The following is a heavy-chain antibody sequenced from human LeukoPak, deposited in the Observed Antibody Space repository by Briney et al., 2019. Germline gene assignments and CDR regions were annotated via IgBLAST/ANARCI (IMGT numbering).Heavy chain of an antibody. CDR3: ATVAWAGVGVSMGGDH. CDR1: GYSFSNYG. V-gene: IGHV1-18*04. D-gene: IGHD1-26*01. J-gene: IGHJ4*02. Sequence: ASVTVSCKTSGYSFSNYGISWVRQAPGQGLGWMGWISGYNGNTNYGQKVQGRVTMTTDTSTSTAYMELRSLRSDDTAVYYCATVAWAGVGVSMGGDHWGQGTLVTVSS. CDR2: ISGYNGNT.